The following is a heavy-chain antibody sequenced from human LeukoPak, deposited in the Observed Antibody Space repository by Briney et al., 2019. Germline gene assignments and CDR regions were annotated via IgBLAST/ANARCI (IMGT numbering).Heavy chain of an antibody. V-gene: IGHV3-11*03. D-gene: IGHD1-26*01. J-gene: IGHJ4*02. Sequence: KSGGSLRLSCAASGFTFSDYYMSWIRQAPGKGLEWVSYISSSRYRSHADSVKGRFTISRDNAKNSLYLQMNSLRAEDTAVYYCARISGSYVFDYWGQGTLVTVSS. CDR1: GFTFSDYY. CDR3: ARISGSYVFDY. CDR2: ISSSRYR.